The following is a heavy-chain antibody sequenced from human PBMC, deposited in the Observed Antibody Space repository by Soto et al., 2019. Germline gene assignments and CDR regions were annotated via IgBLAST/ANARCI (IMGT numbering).Heavy chain of an antibody. CDR3: WRSRYAVLNEENWFDP. D-gene: IGHD3-9*01. V-gene: IGHV4-4*02. J-gene: IGHJ5*02. Sequence: SETLSLTCAVSGGSISSSNWWSWVRQPPGKGLEWIGEIYHSGSTSYNPSLKSRVTISVDKSKNQFSLKLSSVTAADTAVYSCWRSRYAVLNEENWFDPSGHGTLVTVSS. CDR2: IYHSGST. CDR1: GGSISSSNW.